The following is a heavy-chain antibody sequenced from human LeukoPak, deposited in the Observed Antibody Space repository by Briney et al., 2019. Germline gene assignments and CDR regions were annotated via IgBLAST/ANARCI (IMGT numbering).Heavy chain of an antibody. D-gene: IGHD2-21*02. CDR3: AREEGDDNYFDY. V-gene: IGHV4-59*01. Sequence: SETLSLTCTVSGGSISSYYWSWIRQPPGKGLEWIGYIYYSGSTNYNPSLKSRVTISVDTSKNQFSLKLSSVTAADTAVYYCAREEGDDNYFDYWGQGTLVTVSS. CDR1: GGSISSYY. CDR2: IYYSGST. J-gene: IGHJ4*02.